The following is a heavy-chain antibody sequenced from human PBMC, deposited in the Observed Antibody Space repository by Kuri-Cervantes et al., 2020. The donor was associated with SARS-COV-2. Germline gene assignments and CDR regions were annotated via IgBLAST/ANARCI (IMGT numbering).Heavy chain of an antibody. D-gene: IGHD3-22*01. J-gene: IGHJ2*01. CDR3: ARDGQYYYDSSGYYSDWYFDL. Sequence: GESLKISCAASGFTFSSYDMHWVRQAAGKGLEWVSAISTAGDTYYPGSVKGRFTISRENAKNSLYLQMNSLRAGDTAVYYCARDGQYYYDSSGYYSDWYFDLWGRGTLVTVSS. V-gene: IGHV3-13*04. CDR2: ISTAGDT. CDR1: GFTFSSYD.